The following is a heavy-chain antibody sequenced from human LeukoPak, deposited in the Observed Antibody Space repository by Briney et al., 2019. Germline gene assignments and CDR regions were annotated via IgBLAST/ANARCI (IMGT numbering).Heavy chain of an antibody. CDR2: ISWNSGSI. J-gene: IGHJ4*02. CDR1: GFTFDDYA. D-gene: IGHD3-16*02. V-gene: IGHV3-9*01. Sequence: GGSLRLSCAASGFTFDDYAMHWVRQAPGKGLEWVSGISWNSGSIGYADSVKGRFTISRDNSKNTLYLQMNSLRAEDTAVYYCARDELSSLDYWGQGTLVTVSS. CDR3: ARDELSSLDY.